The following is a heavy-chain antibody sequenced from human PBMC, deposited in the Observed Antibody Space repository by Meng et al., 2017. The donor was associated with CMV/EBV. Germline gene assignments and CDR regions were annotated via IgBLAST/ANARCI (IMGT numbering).Heavy chain of an antibody. V-gene: IGHV3-30*02. CDR3: AKDDSQLLYRDPYYYYGMDV. Sequence: SCAASGFTFSSYGMHWVRQAPGKGLEWVAFIRYDGSNKYYADSVKGRFTISRDNSKNTLYLQMNSLRAEDTAVYYCAKDDSQLLYRDPYYYYGMDVWGQGTTVTVSS. CDR1: GFTFSSYG. J-gene: IGHJ6*02. CDR2: IRYDGSNK. D-gene: IGHD2-2*02.